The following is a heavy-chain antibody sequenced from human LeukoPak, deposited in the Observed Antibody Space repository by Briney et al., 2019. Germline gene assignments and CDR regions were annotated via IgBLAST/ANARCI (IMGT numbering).Heavy chain of an antibody. CDR1: GFTFSSYG. V-gene: IGHV3-30*18. Sequence: GRSLRLSCAASGFTFSSYGMHWVRQAPGKGLEWVAVISYDGSNKYYADSVKGRFTISRDNSKNTLYLQMNSLRAEDTAVYYCAKNIVGATYFDYWGQGTLVTVSS. D-gene: IGHD1-26*01. CDR2: ISYDGSNK. J-gene: IGHJ4*02. CDR3: AKNIVGATYFDY.